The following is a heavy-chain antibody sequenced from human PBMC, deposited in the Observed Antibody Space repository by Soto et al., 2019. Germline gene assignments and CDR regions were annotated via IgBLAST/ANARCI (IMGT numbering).Heavy chain of an antibody. V-gene: IGHV3-30-3*01. CDR2: ISYDGSNK. J-gene: IGHJ6*02. CDR3: ARGGVFYYYRMAV. Sequence: PGGSLRLSCAASGFTFSSYAMHWVRQAPGKGLEWVAVISYDGSNKYYADSVKGRFTISRDNSKNTLYLQMNSLRAEDTAVYYCARGGVFYYYRMAVWGQGTTVPVSS. CDR1: GFTFSSYA. D-gene: IGHD3-16*01.